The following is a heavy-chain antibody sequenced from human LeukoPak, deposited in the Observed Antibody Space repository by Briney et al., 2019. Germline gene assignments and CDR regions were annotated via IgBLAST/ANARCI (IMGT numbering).Heavy chain of an antibody. CDR3: ARVIAVAGRINWFDP. Sequence: PSETLSLTCAVYGGSFSGYYWSWIRQPPGKGLEWIGEINHSGSTNYNPSLKSRVTISVDTSKNQFSLKLSSVTAADTAVYYCARVIAVAGRINWFDPWGQGTLVTVSS. CDR2: INHSGST. D-gene: IGHD6-19*01. V-gene: IGHV4-34*01. CDR1: GGSFSGYY. J-gene: IGHJ5*02.